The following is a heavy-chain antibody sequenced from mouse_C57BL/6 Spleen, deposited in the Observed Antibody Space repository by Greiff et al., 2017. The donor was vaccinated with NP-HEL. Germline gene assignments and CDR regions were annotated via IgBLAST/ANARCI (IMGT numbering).Heavy chain of an antibody. CDR2: IDPNSGGT. V-gene: IGHV1-72*01. Sequence: VQLQQPGAELVKPGASVKLSCKASGYTFTSYWMHWVKQRPGRGLEWIGRIDPNSGGTKYNEKFKSKATLTVDKPSSTAYMQLSSLTSEDSAVYYCARGKNLYGYDGDPYAMDYWGQGTSVTVSS. CDR3: ARGKNLYGYDGDPYAMDY. J-gene: IGHJ4*01. CDR1: GYTFTSYW. D-gene: IGHD2-2*01.